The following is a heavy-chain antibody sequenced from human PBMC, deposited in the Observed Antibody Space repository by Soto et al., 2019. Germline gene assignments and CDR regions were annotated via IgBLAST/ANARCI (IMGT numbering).Heavy chain of an antibody. CDR2: VNPNSGNT. D-gene: IGHD3-9*01. V-gene: IGHV1-8*01. CDR3: ARSKLPRYFDWLLSRASTILKNTQKKGDAFDI. CDR1: GYTFTSYD. J-gene: IGHJ3*02. Sequence: ASVKVSCKASGYTFTSYDINWVRQATGQGLEWMGWVNPNSGNTGYAQKFQGRVTMTRDTSISTAYMELSSLRSEDTAVYYCARSKLPRYFDWLLSRASTILKNTQKKGDAFDIWGQVKMVTVSS.